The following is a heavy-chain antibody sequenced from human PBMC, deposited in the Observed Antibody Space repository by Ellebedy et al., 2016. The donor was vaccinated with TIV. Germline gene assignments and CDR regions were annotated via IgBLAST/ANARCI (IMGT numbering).Heavy chain of an antibody. CDR2: ISSNAYGGTT. J-gene: IGHJ3*02. CDR3: AREGVSSDAFDI. Sequence: GESLKISCAASGFTFSDHYMDWVRQAPGKGLEWVGFISSNAYGGTTEYAASVKGIFTISRDDSKNSLYLQMNSLKTEDTAVYDCAREGVSSDAFDIWGQGTMVTASS. CDR1: GFTFSDHY. V-gene: IGHV3-72*01. D-gene: IGHD2-8*01.